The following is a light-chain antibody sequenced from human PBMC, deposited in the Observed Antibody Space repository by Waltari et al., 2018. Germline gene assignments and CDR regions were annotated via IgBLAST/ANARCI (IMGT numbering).Light chain of an antibody. CDR1: SPNIGNNY. V-gene: IGLV1-51*02. J-gene: IGLJ3*02. CDR3: GTWDSSLDSGV. CDR2: ENN. Sequence: QSVLTQPPSVSAAPGQKVSISCSGRSPNIGNNYVYRYQQLPGTAPKLLIYENNKRPSGIPDRFSGSKSGTSATLGITGLQTGDEADYYCGTWDSSLDSGVFGGGTKLTVL.